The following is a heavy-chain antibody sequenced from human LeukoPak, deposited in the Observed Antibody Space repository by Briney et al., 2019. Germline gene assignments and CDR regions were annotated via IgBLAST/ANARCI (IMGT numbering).Heavy chain of an antibody. CDR2: INHSGST. CDR3: AKSNGYGLVDI. Sequence: SETLSLTCAVYGGSFSGYYWSWIRQPPGEGLEWIGEINHSGSTNYNPSLKSRVTISVDTSKNQFSLKLSSVTAADTAVYYCAKSNGYGLVDIWGQGTMVTVSS. D-gene: IGHD3-10*01. J-gene: IGHJ3*02. CDR1: GGSFSGYY. V-gene: IGHV4-34*01.